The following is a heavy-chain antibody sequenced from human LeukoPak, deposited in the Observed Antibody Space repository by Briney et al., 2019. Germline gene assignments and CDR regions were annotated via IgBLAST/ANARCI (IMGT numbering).Heavy chain of an antibody. CDR3: ARDRAWNYFDY. CDR2: ISYDGSRK. Sequence: PGGSLRLSCAASGFTFSSYAMHWVRQAPGKGLEWVAVISYDGSRKYYAHSVEGRFTISRDNSKNTLYLQMDSLRAEDTAVYYCARDRAWNYFDYWGQGTLVTVSS. J-gene: IGHJ4*02. CDR1: GFTFSSYA. V-gene: IGHV3-30*04. D-gene: IGHD3-3*01.